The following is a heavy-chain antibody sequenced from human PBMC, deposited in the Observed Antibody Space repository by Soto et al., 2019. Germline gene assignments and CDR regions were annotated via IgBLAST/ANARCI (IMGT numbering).Heavy chain of an antibody. V-gene: IGHV4-30-2*01. CDR1: GGSISSGGYS. D-gene: IGHD2-15*01. J-gene: IGHJ4*02. Sequence: SETLSLACAVSGGSISSGGYSWSWIRQPPGKGLEWIGYIYHSGSTYYNPSLKNRVTISVDPSKNQFSLKLSPVTAAYTAVYYCATYCSGGACTHDYWGQRTVVTVSS. CDR2: IYHSGST. CDR3: ATYCSGGACTHDY.